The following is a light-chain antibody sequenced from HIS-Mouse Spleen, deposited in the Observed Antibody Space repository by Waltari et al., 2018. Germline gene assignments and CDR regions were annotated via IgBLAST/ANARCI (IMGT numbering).Light chain of an antibody. CDR2: EDS. CDR1: ALPKKY. V-gene: IGLV3-10*01. J-gene: IGLJ2*01. CDR3: YSTDSSGNHRV. Sequence: SYELTQPPSVSVSPGQTARITCSGDALPKKYAYWYQQKSGQAPVLGMYEDSKRPSGIPERCSGSSSGTMATLTISGAQVEDEADYYCYSTDSSGNHRVFGGGTKLTVL.